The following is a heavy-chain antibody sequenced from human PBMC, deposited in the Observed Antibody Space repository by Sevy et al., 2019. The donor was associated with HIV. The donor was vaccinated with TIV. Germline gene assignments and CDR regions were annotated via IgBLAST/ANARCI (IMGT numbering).Heavy chain of an antibody. CDR3: VGFHFGSGSAWPDP. V-gene: IGHV3-23*01. CDR1: ALNFGSRA. Sequence: GGSLRLSCSATALNFGSRAMSWVRQAPEKGLQWISAINGDGLGTRYADSAKGRFTVSRDNSKSTVYLQMSRLRVEDTGVYYCVGFHFGSGSAWPDPWGQGTRVTVSS. D-gene: IGHD3-10*01. CDR2: INGDGLGT. J-gene: IGHJ5*02.